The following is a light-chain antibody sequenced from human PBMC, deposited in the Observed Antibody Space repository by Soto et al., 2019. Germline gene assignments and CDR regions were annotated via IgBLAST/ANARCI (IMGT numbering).Light chain of an antibody. CDR2: SND. CDR1: DSNIGSNT. Sequence: QAVVTQPPSASGPPGQRVTISCSGSDSNIGSNTVNWYQHLPGMAPKLLTHSNDHRPSGVADRFSGSKSGTSASLAISGLQSEDEADYYCATWDDILNGWVFGGGTKLTVL. CDR3: ATWDDILNGWV. V-gene: IGLV1-44*01. J-gene: IGLJ3*02.